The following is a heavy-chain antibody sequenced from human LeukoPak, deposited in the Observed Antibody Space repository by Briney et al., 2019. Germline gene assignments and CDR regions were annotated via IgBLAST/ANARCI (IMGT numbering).Heavy chain of an antibody. CDR1: GFSVSAYW. Sequence: GGSLRLSCAASGFSVSAYWMSWVRQAPGKGLEWVANINEAGSEKPYVDSVKGRFTISRDNAKNSLYLQMNSLRAEDTAVYYCARVDDSGVWGKGTTVTVSS. V-gene: IGHV3-7*03. D-gene: IGHD3-10*01. CDR3: ARVDDSGV. CDR2: INEAGSEK. J-gene: IGHJ6*04.